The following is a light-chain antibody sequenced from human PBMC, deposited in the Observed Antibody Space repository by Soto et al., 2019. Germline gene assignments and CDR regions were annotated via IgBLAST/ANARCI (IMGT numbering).Light chain of an antibody. CDR3: AAWDDSLEGVV. CDR2: TNN. CDR1: SSNIGSNP. Sequence: QSVLTQPPSASGTPGQRVTISCSGSSSNIGSNPVSWYQHLPGTAPKVLIFTNNQRPSGVPDRVSGSKSGTSASLAISGLRSEDEAHYYCAAWDDSLEGVVLGGGTQLTA. J-gene: IGLJ7*02. V-gene: IGLV1-44*01.